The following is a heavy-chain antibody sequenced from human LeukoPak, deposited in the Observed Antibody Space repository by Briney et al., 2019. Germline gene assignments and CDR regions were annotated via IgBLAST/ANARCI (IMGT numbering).Heavy chain of an antibody. CDR3: ARSIVVVVAATDTNWFDP. CDR2: ISAYNGNT. CDR1: GYTFTSYG. Sequence: ASVKVSCKASGYTFTSYGISWVRQAPGQGLEWMGWISAYNGNTNYAQKLQGRVTMTTDTSTSTAYMELRSLRSDDPAVYYCARSIVVVVAATDTNWFDPWGQGTLVTVSS. J-gene: IGHJ5*02. V-gene: IGHV1-18*01. D-gene: IGHD2-15*01.